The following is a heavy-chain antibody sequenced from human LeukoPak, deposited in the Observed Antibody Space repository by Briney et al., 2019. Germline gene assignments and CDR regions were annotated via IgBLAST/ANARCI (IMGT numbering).Heavy chain of an antibody. CDR3: ARDRVVRGVFYD. CDR1: GGTFSSYA. V-gene: IGHV1-69*06. Sequence: SVKVSCKASGGTFSSYAISWVRQVPGQGLEWMGGIIPIFATANYAQKFQARVTITADKSTNTAYMELSSLRSEDTAVYYCARDRVVRGVFYDWGQGTLVTVSS. CDR2: IIPIFATA. D-gene: IGHD3-10*01. J-gene: IGHJ4*02.